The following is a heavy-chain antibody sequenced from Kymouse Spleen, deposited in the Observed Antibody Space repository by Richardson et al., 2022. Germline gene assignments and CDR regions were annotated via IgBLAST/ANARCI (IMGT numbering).Heavy chain of an antibody. CDR3: AKDFYYYGSGSSYYFDY. V-gene: IGHV3-30*18. CDR2: ISYDGSNK. Sequence: QVQLVESGGGVVQPGRSLRLSCAASGFTFSSYGMHWVRQAPGKGLEWVAVISYDGSNKYYADSVKGRFTISRDNSKNTLYLQMNSLRAEDTAVYYCAKDFYYYGSGSSYYFDYWGQGTLVTVSS. D-gene: IGHD3-10*01. J-gene: IGHJ4*02. CDR1: GFTFSSYG.